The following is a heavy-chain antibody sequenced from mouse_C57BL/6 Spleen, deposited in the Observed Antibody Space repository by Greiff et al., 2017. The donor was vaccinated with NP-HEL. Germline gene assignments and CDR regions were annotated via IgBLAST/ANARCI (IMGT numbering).Heavy chain of an antibody. CDR3: ARSRVPYAMDY. V-gene: IGHV1-69*01. J-gene: IGHJ4*01. CDR1: GYTFTSYW. CDR2: IDPSDSYT. Sequence: QVQLQQSGAELVMPGASVKLSCKASGYTFTSYWMHWVKQRPGQGLEWIGEIDPSDSYTNYNQKFKGKSTLTVDKSSSTAYMQLSSLTSEDSAVYYCARSRVPYAMDYWGQGTSVTVSS.